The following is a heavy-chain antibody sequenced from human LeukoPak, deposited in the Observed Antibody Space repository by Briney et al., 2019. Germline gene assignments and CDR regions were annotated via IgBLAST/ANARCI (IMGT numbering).Heavy chain of an antibody. CDR2: ISGSGGGT. J-gene: IGHJ6*03. CDR3: ATRHPADYYYYYMDV. Sequence: GGSLRLSCAASGFTFSSYAMSWVRQAPGKGLEWVSAISGSGGGTYYADSVKGRFTISRDNSKNTLYLQMNSLRAEDTAVYYCATRHPADYYYYYMDVWGKGTTVTVSS. CDR1: GFTFSSYA. V-gene: IGHV3-23*01.